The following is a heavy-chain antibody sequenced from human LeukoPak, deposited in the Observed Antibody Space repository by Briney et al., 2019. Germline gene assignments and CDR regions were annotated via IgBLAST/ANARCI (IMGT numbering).Heavy chain of an antibody. Sequence: GASLRLSCAASGFTFSSYAMSWVRQAPGKGLEWVSAISGSGGSTYYADSVKGRFTISRDNSKNTLYLQMNSLRAEDTAVYHCAKARGWLRINWFDPWGQGTLVTVSS. V-gene: IGHV3-23*01. D-gene: IGHD5-12*01. CDR1: GFTFSSYA. CDR2: ISGSGGST. CDR3: AKARGWLRINWFDP. J-gene: IGHJ5*02.